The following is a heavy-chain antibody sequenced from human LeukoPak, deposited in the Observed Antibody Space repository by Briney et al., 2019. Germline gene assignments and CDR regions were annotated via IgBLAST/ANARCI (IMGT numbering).Heavy chain of an antibody. D-gene: IGHD3-10*01. CDR1: GFTFSSYS. CDR3: ARASGSYYYFDY. Sequence: PGGSLRLSCAASGFTFSSYSMNWVRQAPGKGLEWVSSISSSSYIYYADSVKGRFTISRDNAKNSLYLQLNSLRAEDTAVYYYARASGSYYYFDYWGQGTLVTVSS. J-gene: IGHJ4*02. V-gene: IGHV3-21*01. CDR2: ISSSSYI.